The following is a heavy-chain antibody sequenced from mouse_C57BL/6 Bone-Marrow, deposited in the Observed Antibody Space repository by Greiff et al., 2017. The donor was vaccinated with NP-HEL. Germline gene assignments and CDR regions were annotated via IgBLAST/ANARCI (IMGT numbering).Heavy chain of an antibody. V-gene: IGHV2-2*01. CDR1: GFSLTSYG. CDR2: IWSGGST. Sequence: QVHVKQSGPGLVQPSQSLSITCTVSGFSLTSYGVHWVRQSPGKGLEWLGVIWSGGSTDYNAAFISRLSISKDNSKSQVFFKMNSLQADDTAIYYCARVLWAYWGQGTLVTVSA. CDR3: ARVLWAY. J-gene: IGHJ3*01. D-gene: IGHD6-2*01.